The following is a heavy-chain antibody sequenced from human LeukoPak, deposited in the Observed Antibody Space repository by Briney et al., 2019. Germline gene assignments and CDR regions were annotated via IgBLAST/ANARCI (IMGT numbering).Heavy chain of an antibody. D-gene: IGHD6-13*01. CDR3: AREAGTGRGGMDV. CDR2: MNPNSGNT. CDR1: XTFXXXD. V-gene: IGHV1-8*01. J-gene: IGHJ6*02. Sequence: XTFXXXDXXWVRQATGQGLEWMGWMNPNSGNTGYAQKFQGRVTMTRNTSISTAYMELSSLRSEDTAVYYCAREAGTGRGGMDVWGQGTTVTVSS.